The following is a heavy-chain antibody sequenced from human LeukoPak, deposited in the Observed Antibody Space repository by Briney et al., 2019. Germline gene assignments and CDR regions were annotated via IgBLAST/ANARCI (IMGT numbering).Heavy chain of an antibody. V-gene: IGHV3-23*01. CDR1: GFTFSSYA. Sequence: PGGSLRLSCAASGFTFSSYAMSWVRQAPGKGLAWVSAISGSGVNTFYADSVKGRFTISGDNSKNTLYLQMSSLRAEDTAVYYCAKDLRYYDNSGYPDAFDIWGQGTMVTVSS. CDR3: AKDLRYYDNSGYPDAFDI. J-gene: IGHJ3*02. D-gene: IGHD3-22*01. CDR2: ISGSGVNT.